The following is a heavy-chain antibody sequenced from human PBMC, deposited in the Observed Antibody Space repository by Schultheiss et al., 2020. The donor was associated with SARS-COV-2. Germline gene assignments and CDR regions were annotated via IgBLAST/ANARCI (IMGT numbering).Heavy chain of an antibody. D-gene: IGHD3-10*01. J-gene: IGHJ6*03. CDR1: GGSISSSSYY. Sequence: GSLRLSCTVSGGSISSSSYYWGWIRQPPGKGLEWIGSIYYSGSTNYNPSLKSRVTISVDTSKNQFSLKLSSVTAADTAVYYCARVRPYGSGSYYMDVWGKGTTVTVSS. V-gene: IGHV4-39*07. CDR2: IYYSGST. CDR3: ARVRPYGSGSYYMDV.